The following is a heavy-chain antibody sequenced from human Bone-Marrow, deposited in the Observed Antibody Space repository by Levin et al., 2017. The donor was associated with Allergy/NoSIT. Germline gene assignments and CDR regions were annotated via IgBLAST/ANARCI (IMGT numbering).Heavy chain of an antibody. Sequence: GGSLRLSCAASGFIFSNYAMNWVRQAPGKGLEWVSQISGSGGNTHYADSVKGRFTFSRDNSKNTLYLQMNSLRAEDTAVYYCAGYDTSAYHSPFDYWGRGTLVTVSP. V-gene: IGHV3-23*01. CDR1: GFIFSNYA. D-gene: IGHD3-22*01. CDR2: ISGSGGNT. CDR3: AGYDTSAYHSPFDY. J-gene: IGHJ4*02.